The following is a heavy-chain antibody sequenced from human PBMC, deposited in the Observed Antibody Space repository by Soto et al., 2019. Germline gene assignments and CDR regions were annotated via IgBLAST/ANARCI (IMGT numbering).Heavy chain of an antibody. Sequence: ASVKVSCKASGYTFPSYGISWVRQAPGQGLEWMGWISAYNGNTNYAQKLQGRVTMTTDTSTSTAYMELRCLRSDDTAVYYCARDYDYIWGSYSTQHVYWGQGTLVTVSS. CDR3: ARDYDYIWGSYSTQHVY. D-gene: IGHD3-16*01. CDR2: ISAYNGNT. CDR1: GYTFPSYG. V-gene: IGHV1-18*01. J-gene: IGHJ4*02.